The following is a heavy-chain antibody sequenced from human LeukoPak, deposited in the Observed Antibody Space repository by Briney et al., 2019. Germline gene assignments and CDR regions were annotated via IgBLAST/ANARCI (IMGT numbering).Heavy chain of an antibody. Sequence: GGSLRLSCAASGFTFSNYYMSWIRQAPGKGLEWLSYISSSGGPIYYADSVKGRFTISGDNAKNSLYLQMNSLRAEDTAVYYCARSSSSSVDYWGQGTLVTVSS. D-gene: IGHD6-13*01. CDR1: GFTFSNYY. J-gene: IGHJ4*02. CDR2: ISSSGGPI. CDR3: ARSSSSSVDY. V-gene: IGHV3-11*01.